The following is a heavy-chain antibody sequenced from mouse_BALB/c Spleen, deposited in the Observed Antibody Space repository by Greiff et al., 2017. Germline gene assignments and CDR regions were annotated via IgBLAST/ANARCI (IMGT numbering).Heavy chain of an antibody. V-gene: IGHV3-2*02. Sequence: EVQLVESGPGLVKPSQSLSLTCTVTGYSITSDYAWNWIRQFPGNKLEWMGYISYSGSTSYNPSLKSRISITRDTSKNQFFLQLNSVTTEDTATYYCARIDPFWYYFDYWGQGTTLTVSS. CDR3: ARIDPFWYYFDY. J-gene: IGHJ2*01. CDR2: ISYSGST. CDR1: GYSITSDYA.